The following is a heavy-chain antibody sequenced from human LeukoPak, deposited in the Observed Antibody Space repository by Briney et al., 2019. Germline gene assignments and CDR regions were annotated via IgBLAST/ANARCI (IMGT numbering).Heavy chain of an antibody. CDR2: IHTSGAS. D-gene: IGHD1-26*01. CDR1: GASISNYY. V-gene: IGHV4-4*09. Sequence: KPSETLSLTCTVSGASISNYYWSWIRQNPPKRLEWMVRIHTSGASRYYPYLARRLTLSIDTSRNHLSLKLTSVTAADTAVYFCARLGSYHDFWGQGALVTVSS. CDR3: ARLGSYHDF. J-gene: IGHJ4*02.